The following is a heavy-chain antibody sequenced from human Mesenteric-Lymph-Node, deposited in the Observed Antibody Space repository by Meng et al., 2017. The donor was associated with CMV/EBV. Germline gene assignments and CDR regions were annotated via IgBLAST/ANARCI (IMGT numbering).Heavy chain of an antibody. D-gene: IGHD3-22*01. CDR2: ISSSGRTI. J-gene: IGHJ3*01. V-gene: IGHV3-48*03. CDR1: GFIFSNYE. Sequence: GESLKISCEASGFIFSNYEMNWVRQAPGKGLEWVSYISSSGRTIYYADSVKDRFTISRDNAKNSLYLQMNGLRAEDTAVYYCARVREAYYYDSSDSYSEAFDLWGQGTMVTVSS. CDR3: ARVREAYYYDSSDSYSEAFDL.